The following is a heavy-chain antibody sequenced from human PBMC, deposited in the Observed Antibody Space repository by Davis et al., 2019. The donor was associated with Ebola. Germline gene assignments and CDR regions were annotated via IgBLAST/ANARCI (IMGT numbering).Heavy chain of an antibody. Sequence: LRLSCTVSGGSISSGGYYWSWIRQHPGKGLEWIGYIYYSGSTYYNPSLKSRVTISVDTSKNQFSLKLSSVTAADTAVYYCARDLAFFGDYYYGMDVWGQGTTVTVSS. CDR2: IYYSGST. CDR1: GGSISSGGYY. V-gene: IGHV4-31*03. J-gene: IGHJ6*02. CDR3: ARDLAFFGDYYYGMDV. D-gene: IGHD3-10*01.